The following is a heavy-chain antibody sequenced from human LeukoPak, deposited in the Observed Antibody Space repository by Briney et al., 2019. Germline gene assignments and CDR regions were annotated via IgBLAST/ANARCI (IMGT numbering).Heavy chain of an antibody. J-gene: IGHJ4*02. CDR3: ATDFDSSGWYNY. V-gene: IGHV4-30-4*01. Sequence: ASQTLSLTCTVSGVSISSGDYYWSWIRQPPGKGLEWIGYIYYSGSTYYNPSLKSRVTISVDTSKNQFSLKLSSVTAADTAVYYCATDFDSSGWYNYWGQGTLVTVSS. CDR2: IYYSGST. CDR1: GVSISSGDYY. D-gene: IGHD6-19*01.